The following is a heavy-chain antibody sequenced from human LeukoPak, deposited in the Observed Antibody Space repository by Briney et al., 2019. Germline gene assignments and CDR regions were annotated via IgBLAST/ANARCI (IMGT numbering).Heavy chain of an antibody. V-gene: IGHV4-34*01. Sequence: PSETLSLTCAVYGGSFSGYYWSWIRQPPGKGLEWNGEINHSGSTNYNPSLKSRVTISVDTSKNQFSLKLSSVTAADTAVYYCARGPFIVGATLDYWGQGTLVTVSS. D-gene: IGHD1-26*01. J-gene: IGHJ4*02. CDR2: INHSGST. CDR3: ARGPFIVGATLDY. CDR1: GGSFSGYY.